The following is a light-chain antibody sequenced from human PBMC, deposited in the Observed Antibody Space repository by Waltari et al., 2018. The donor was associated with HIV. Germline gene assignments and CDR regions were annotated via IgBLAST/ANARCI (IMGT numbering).Light chain of an antibody. V-gene: IGKV3-20*01. J-gene: IGKJ1*01. CDR3: QQYGSSPRT. CDR2: GAS. Sequence: EIVLTQSPGTLSSSPGERATLPCRASKSVSSSYLAWYQQKPGQAPRLLFYGASSRATGIPDRFSGSGSGTDFTLTISRLEPEDFAVYYCQQYGSSPRTFGQGTKVEIK. CDR1: KSVSSSY.